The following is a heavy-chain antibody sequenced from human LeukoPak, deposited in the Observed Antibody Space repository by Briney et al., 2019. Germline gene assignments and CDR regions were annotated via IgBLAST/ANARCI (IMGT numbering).Heavy chain of an antibody. Sequence: PRASVNVSCKASGGTFTNYAISWVRQAPGQGLEWMGWINPNSGGTNYAQNFQGRVTMTRDTSISTAYMEVSRLRSDDTAVYYCARGWRDYGDYVYYFDYWGQGTLVTVSS. CDR3: ARGWRDYGDYVYYFDY. CDR1: GGTFTNYA. J-gene: IGHJ4*02. D-gene: IGHD4-17*01. CDR2: INPNSGGT. V-gene: IGHV1-2*02.